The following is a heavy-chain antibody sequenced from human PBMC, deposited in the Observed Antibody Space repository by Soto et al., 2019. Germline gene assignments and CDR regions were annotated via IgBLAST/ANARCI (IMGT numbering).Heavy chain of an antibody. J-gene: IGHJ6*02. Sequence: SETLSLTCTVSGVSINNYYWTWIRQPPGKRLEWIGAIYYSGSTNYNPSLKSRVTISVDTSKNQFSLKLSSVTAADTAVYYCARAGGRSYYYYYGMDVWGQGTTVTVSS. CDR3: ARAGGRSYYYYYGMDV. V-gene: IGHV4-59*01. CDR1: GVSINNYY. CDR2: IYYSGST. D-gene: IGHD3-16*01.